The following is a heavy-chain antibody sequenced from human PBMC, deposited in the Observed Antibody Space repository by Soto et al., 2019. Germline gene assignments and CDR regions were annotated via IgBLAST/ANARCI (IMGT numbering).Heavy chain of an antibody. Sequence: GESLKISCKGSGYSFTSYWIGWVRQMPGKGLEWMGIIYPGDSDTRYSPSFQGQVTISADKSISTAYLQWSSLKASDTAMYSCARLVRYNWNQNYYYYGMDVWGQGTTVTVSS. D-gene: IGHD1-20*01. V-gene: IGHV5-51*01. CDR3: ARLVRYNWNQNYYYYGMDV. CDR2: IYPGDSDT. CDR1: GYSFTSYW. J-gene: IGHJ6*02.